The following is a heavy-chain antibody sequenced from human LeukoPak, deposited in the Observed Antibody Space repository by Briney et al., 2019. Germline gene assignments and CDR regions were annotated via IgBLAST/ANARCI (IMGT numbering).Heavy chain of an antibody. CDR1: GFTFSSYS. V-gene: IGHV3-21*01. CDR2: ISSSSSYI. D-gene: IGHD3-9*01. CDR3: ARTGYYSVNYYYYYMDV. Sequence: GGSLRLSCAASGFTFSSYSMNWVRQAPGKGLEWVSSISSSSSYIYYADSVKGRFTISRDNVKNSLYLQMNSLRAEDTAVYYCARTGYYSVNYYYYYMDVWGKGTTVTVSS. J-gene: IGHJ6*03.